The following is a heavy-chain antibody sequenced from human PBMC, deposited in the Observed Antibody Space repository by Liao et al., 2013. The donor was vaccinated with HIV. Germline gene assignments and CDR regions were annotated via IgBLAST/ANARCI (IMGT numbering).Heavy chain of an antibody. Sequence: QVQLQQWGAGLLKPSETLSLTCTVSGGSISSSSYYWSWIRQPPGKGLEWIGYIYYSGSTYYNPSLKSRVTISVDTSKNQFSLKLSSVTAADTAVYYCARVVRGVRVYAFDIWGQGTMVTVSS. CDR3: ARVVRGVRVYAFDI. J-gene: IGHJ3*02. V-gene: IGHV4-30-4*08. CDR2: IYYSGST. D-gene: IGHD3-10*02. CDR1: GGSISSSSYY.